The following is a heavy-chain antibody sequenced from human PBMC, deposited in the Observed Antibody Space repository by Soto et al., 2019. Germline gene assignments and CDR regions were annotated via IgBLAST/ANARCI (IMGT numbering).Heavy chain of an antibody. CDR3: ARGGTPIDY. V-gene: IGHV1-18*01. CDR2: ISASNGNT. D-gene: IGHD3-16*01. J-gene: IGHJ4*02. Sequence: QVQLVQSGAEVKKPGPQLKASARPSGTRFPNFVFTGVRKPPGQGFEWMGWISASNGNTNYAQKLQGRVTMTTDTSTSTAYMELRSLRSDDTAVYYCARGGTPIDYWGQGTLVTVSS. CDR1: GTRFPNFV.